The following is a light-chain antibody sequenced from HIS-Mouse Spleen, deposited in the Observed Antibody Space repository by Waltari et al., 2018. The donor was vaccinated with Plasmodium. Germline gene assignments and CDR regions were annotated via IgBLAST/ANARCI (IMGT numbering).Light chain of an antibody. CDR2: DVS. CDR3: SSYTSSSTLNYV. Sequence: QSALTQPASVSGSPGQSITLSCTGTSTYVVGYNYVSWYQQHPGKAPKLMIYDVSNRPSGVSNRFSGSKSGNTASLTISGLQAEDEADYYCSSYTSSSTLNYVFGTGTKVTVL. CDR1: STYVVGYNY. V-gene: IGLV2-14*03. J-gene: IGLJ1*01.